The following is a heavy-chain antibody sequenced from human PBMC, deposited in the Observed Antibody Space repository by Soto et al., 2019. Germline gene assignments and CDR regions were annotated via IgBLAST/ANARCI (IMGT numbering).Heavy chain of an antibody. J-gene: IGHJ4*02. CDR3: ANDGARRCCRGSSRRAAVAY. CDR2: ISYDGSHK. V-gene: IGHV3-30*18. Sequence: QVQLVESGGGVVQPGRSLRLSCAGSGFTFSNYGLHWVRQAPGKGLEWVAVISYDGSHKYYADSVKGRFTISRDNSNSRLYLQMASYRAEDSAMYYCANDGARRCCRGSSRRAAVAYWGQGTLVTVSS. D-gene: IGHD2-15*01. CDR1: GFTFSNYG.